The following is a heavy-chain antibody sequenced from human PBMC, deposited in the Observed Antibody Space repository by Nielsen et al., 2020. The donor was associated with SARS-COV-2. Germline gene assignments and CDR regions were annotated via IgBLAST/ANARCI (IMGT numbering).Heavy chain of an antibody. J-gene: IGHJ4*02. V-gene: IGHV3-30-3*01. CDR3: ARGNGWGSYFDY. D-gene: IGHD7-27*01. CDR1: GFTFSSYA. CDR2: ISYDGSND. Sequence: SLKISCAASGFTFSSYAMHWVRQAPGKGLEWVAVISYDGSNDYYADSVRGRFTISRDNSKNTLFLQMNSLRAEDTAVYYCARGNGWGSYFDYWGQGTLVTVSS.